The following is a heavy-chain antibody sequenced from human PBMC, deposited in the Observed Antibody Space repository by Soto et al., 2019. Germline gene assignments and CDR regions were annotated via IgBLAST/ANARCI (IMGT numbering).Heavy chain of an antibody. CDR2: IKPGTSDI. J-gene: IGHJ6*02. V-gene: IGHV5-51*01. Sequence: GESLKISCKGVGYNFGSAWIGWVRQMPGKGLEWMGLIKPGTSDIRYSPPFRGQVTISADEAVTTAYLQWSSLKASDTAMYYCASGGEQWPRYYYGMDVWGQGTTVTVSS. CDR1: GYNFGSAW. D-gene: IGHD6-19*01. CDR3: ASGGEQWPRYYYGMDV.